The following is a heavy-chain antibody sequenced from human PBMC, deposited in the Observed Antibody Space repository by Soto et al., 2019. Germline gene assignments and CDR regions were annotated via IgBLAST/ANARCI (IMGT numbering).Heavy chain of an antibody. J-gene: IGHJ4*02. Sequence: GCPRISRACSRCTLSIIRMNWDRTTPGKALEWVSYITSSGSYIDYADSVKGRFTIYRDNAKNSLYLQMNSLRDEDTAVYYCARGASSTGWLIDYWGQGNLVTVSS. CDR3: ARGASSTGWLIDY. CDR2: ITSSGSYI. D-gene: IGHD6-19*01. V-gene: IGHV3-48*02. CDR1: RCTLSIIR.